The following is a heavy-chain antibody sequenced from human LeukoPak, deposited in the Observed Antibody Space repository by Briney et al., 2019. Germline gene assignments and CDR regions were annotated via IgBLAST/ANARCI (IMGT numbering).Heavy chain of an antibody. Sequence: GASVKISCKASGYTFTSYGISWVRQAPGQGLEWMGWISAYNGNSYYAQKLQGRVTMTTDTSTSTAYMELRSLRSDDTAVYYCAGDRLIAAAALFDYWGQGTLVTVSS. CDR2: ISAYNGNS. CDR3: AGDRLIAAAALFDY. V-gene: IGHV1-18*01. D-gene: IGHD6-13*01. CDR1: GYTFTSYG. J-gene: IGHJ4*02.